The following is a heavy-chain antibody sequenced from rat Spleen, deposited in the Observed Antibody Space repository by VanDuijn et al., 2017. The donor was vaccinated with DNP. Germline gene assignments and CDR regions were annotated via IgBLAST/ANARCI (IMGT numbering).Heavy chain of an antibody. V-gene: IGHV5-29*01. D-gene: IGHD5-1*01. CDR3: TTDLGDY. J-gene: IGHJ2*01. Sequence: EVQLVESGGGLVQPGRSLKLSCAASGFTFSNYGMAWVRQAPTKGLEWVASISNTGDNTYYSDSVKGRFSLSRDNAKSTLYLQVNSLRSEDTATYYCTTDLGDYWGQGVMVTVSS. CDR1: GFTFSNYG. CDR2: ISNTGDNT.